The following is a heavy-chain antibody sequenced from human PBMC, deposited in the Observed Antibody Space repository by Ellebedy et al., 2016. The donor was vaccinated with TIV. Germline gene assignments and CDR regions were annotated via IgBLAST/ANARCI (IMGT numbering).Heavy chain of an antibody. CDR3: ARERESAARYYYYYYGMDV. Sequence: ASVKVSXXASGYTFTSYYMHWVRQAPGQGLEWMGIINPSGGSTSYAQKFQGRVTMTRDTSTSTVYMELSSLRSEDTAVYYCARERESAARYYYYYYGMDVWGQGTTVTVSS. CDR1: GYTFTSYY. V-gene: IGHV1-46*01. D-gene: IGHD2-2*01. CDR2: INPSGGST. J-gene: IGHJ6*02.